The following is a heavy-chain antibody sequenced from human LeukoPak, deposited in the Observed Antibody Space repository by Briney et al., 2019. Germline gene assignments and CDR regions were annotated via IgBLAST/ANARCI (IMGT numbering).Heavy chain of an antibody. CDR3: ARQPRTTAVTPLDY. Sequence: KPSETLSLACAVSGGSITSSPYYWAWIRQPPGEGLEWVGTVYYTGSTYFNPSLNGRVTVSLDTSKNHFSLKLNSVTAADTAVYYCARQPRTTAVTPLDYWGQGTLVTVSS. V-gene: IGHV4-39*01. D-gene: IGHD4-23*01. CDR2: VYYTGST. J-gene: IGHJ4*02. CDR1: GGSITSSPYY.